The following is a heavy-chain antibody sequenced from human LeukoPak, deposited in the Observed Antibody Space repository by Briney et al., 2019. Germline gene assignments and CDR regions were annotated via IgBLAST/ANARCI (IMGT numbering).Heavy chain of an antibody. CDR1: GFTFSSYW. J-gene: IGHJ4*02. CDR3: ARGGSNSWYSELDY. CDR2: IKQDGSEK. D-gene: IGHD6-13*01. Sequence: PGGSLRLSCAASGFTFSSYWMSWVRQAPGKGLEWVANIKQDGSEKYYVDSVKGRFTISRDNAKNSLYLQMNSLRAEDTAVFYCARGGSNSWYSELDYWGQGTLVTVSS. V-gene: IGHV3-7*01.